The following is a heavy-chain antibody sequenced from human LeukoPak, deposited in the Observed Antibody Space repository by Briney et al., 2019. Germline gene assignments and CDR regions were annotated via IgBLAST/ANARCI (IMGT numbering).Heavy chain of an antibody. V-gene: IGHV1-3*01. CDR1: GYTFTSYA. CDR2: INAGNGNT. Sequence: ASVKVSCKASGYTFTSYAMHWVRQAPGQRLEWMGWINAGNGNTKYSQKFQGRVTITRDTSASTAYMELSSLRSEDTAVYYCARDSCGSLSTSCPMDVWGQGTTVTVSS. D-gene: IGHD2-2*01. CDR3: ARDSCGSLSTSCPMDV. J-gene: IGHJ6*02.